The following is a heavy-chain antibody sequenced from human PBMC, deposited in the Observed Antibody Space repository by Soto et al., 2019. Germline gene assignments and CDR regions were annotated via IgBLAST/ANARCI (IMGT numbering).Heavy chain of an antibody. CDR1: GGPMRSSSYY. V-gene: IGHV4-39*01. CDR3: ARLYSSSWYVDY. J-gene: IGHJ4*02. D-gene: IGHD6-13*01. CDR2: IYYSGST. Sequence: PSETLSLTCTVSGGPMRSSSYYWGWIRQPPGKGLEWIGSIYYSGSTNYNPSLKSRVTISVDTSKNQFSLKLSSVTAADTAVYYCARLYSSSWYVDYWGQGTLVTVSS.